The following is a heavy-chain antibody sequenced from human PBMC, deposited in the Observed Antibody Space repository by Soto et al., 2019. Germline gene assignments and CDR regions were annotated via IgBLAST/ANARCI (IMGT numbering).Heavy chain of an antibody. CDR2: INHSGST. J-gene: IGHJ6*02. CDR3: ARGGDWFGELLSNYYGMDV. Sequence: QVQLQQWGAGLLKPSETLSLTCDVYGGSFSGYYWSWIRQPPGKGLEWIGEINHSGSTNYNPSLKSRVTISVDTSKNQFSLKLSSVTAADTAVYYCARGGDWFGELLSNYYGMDVWGQGTTVTVSS. V-gene: IGHV4-34*01. D-gene: IGHD3-10*01. CDR1: GGSFSGYY.